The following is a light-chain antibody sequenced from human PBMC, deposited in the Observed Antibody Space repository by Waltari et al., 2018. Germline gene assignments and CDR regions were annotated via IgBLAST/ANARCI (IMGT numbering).Light chain of an antibody. CDR2: GAS. J-gene: IGKJ4*01. V-gene: IGKV3-15*01. Sequence: EMVMTQSPATLSVSPGERATLSCRASQSLSSNLAWYQQKPGQAPRLLIYGASTRATGIPARFSGSGSGTEFTLTISRLQSEDFAVYYCQQYNDWPRVTFGGGTKVEIK. CDR1: QSLSSN. CDR3: QQYNDWPRVT.